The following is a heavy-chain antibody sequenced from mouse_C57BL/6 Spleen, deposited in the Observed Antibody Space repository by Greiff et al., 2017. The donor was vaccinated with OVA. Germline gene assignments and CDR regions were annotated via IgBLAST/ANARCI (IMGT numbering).Heavy chain of an antibody. J-gene: IGHJ4*01. CDR3: ARSGICYDYGYAMDY. D-gene: IGHD2-4*01. CDR1: GYTFTSYW. V-gene: IGHV1-53*01. CDR2: INPSNGGT. Sequence: QVQLQQPGTELVKPGASVKLSCKASGYTFTSYWMHWVKQRPGQGLEWIGNINPSNGGTNYNEKFKSKATLTVDKSSSTAYMQLSSLTSEYSAVYYCARSGICYDYGYAMDYWGQGTSVTVSS.